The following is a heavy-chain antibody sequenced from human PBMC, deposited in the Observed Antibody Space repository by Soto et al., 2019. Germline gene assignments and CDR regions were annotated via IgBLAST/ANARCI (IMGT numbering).Heavy chain of an antibody. CDR3: AHKGGRGAGMDV. CDR1: GFSLSTSEVG. V-gene: IGHV2-5*02. Sequence: QITLKESGPTLVNPTQTLTLTCIFSGFSLSTSEVGVAWIRQSPGKALEWLALMYWDGDKRYSPFLKSRLTIXKXTSKSQVVLTMTNMDPVDTGTYYCAHKGGRGAGMDVWGQGTTVTVSS. D-gene: IGHD2-15*01. CDR2: MYWDGDK. J-gene: IGHJ6*02.